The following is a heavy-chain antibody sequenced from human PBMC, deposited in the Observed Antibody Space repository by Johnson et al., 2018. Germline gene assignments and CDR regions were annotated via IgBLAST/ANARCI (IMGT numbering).Heavy chain of an antibody. CDR1: GFTFSSYG. CDR2: ITYDGSNK. Sequence: QVQLVESGGGVVQPGRSLRLSCAASGFTFSSYGMHWVRQAPGKGLEWVAVITYDGSNKYYADPVKGRFTISRDNSKNTLYLQMNSLRAEDTGVYYCAKDRSPDYYYYYGMDVWGQGATVTVSS. D-gene: IGHD2-15*01. J-gene: IGHJ6*02. V-gene: IGHV3-30*18. CDR3: AKDRSPDYYYYYGMDV.